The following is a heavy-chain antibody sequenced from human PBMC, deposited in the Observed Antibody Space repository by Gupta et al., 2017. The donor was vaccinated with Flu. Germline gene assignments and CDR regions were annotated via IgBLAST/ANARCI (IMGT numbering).Heavy chain of an antibody. J-gene: IGHJ4*02. CDR2: IIPIFGTA. CDR3: ARGGCSSTSCPFDY. CDR1: SSYA. D-gene: IGHD2-2*01. Sequence: SSYAISWVRQAPGQGLEWVGGIIPIFGTANYAQKVQGRVTITAEKSTSTAYMELSRLRSEETAVYYCARGGCSSTSCPFDYGGQGTLVTVSS. V-gene: IGHV1-69*06.